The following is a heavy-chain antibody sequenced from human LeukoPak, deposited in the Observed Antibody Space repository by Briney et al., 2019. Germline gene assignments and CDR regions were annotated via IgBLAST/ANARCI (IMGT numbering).Heavy chain of an antibody. D-gene: IGHD3-22*01. V-gene: IGHV1-69*04. J-gene: IGHJ3*02. CDR2: IIPILNVA. CDR3: TREGVYSPDGSGYHRDAFDI. Sequence: ASVKVSCKASGGSFNSYVITWVRQAPGQGLEWMGRIIPILNVANFAQKFQGRVTITADKSTNTAHMELSSLRSEDTAVYYCTREGVYSPDGSGYHRDAFDIWGQGTMVTVSS. CDR1: GGSFNSYV.